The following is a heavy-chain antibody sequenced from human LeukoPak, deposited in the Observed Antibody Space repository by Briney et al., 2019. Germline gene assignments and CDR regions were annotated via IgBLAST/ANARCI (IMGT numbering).Heavy chain of an antibody. CDR1: GYTFTGYY. Sequence: ASVKVSCKASGYTFTGYYMHWVRQAPGQGLEWMGWINPNSGGTNYAQKFQGRVTMTRDTSISTAYMELSRLRSDDTAVYYCARDLEGASPFDYWGQGTLVTVSS. D-gene: IGHD1-26*01. V-gene: IGHV1-2*02. J-gene: IGHJ4*02. CDR2: INPNSGGT. CDR3: ARDLEGASPFDY.